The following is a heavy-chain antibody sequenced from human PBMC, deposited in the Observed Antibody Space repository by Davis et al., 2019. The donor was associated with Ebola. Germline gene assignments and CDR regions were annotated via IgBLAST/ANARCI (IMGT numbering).Heavy chain of an antibody. Sequence: SETLSLTCTVSGRSTSSSSYYWGWPRQPPGTGLEGIGYIYHSGSTSYNPSLKSRVTISVDRSKNQFSLKLSSVTAADTAVYFCARGGDYSWNYWGQGILVTVSS. D-gene: IGHD4-11*01. V-gene: IGHV4-39*07. J-gene: IGHJ4*02. CDR2: IYHSGST. CDR3: ARGGDYSWNY. CDR1: GRSTSSSSYY.